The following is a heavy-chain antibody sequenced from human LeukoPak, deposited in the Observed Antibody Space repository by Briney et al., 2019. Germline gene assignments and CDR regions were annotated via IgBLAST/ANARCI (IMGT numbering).Heavy chain of an antibody. CDR1: GFSLRTSGVG. V-gene: IGHV2-5*01. D-gene: IGHD2-2*01. CDR3: AHSYGSTNQDYYYGMDV. Sequence: FGPTVAKPTQTLTLTCTFPGFSLRTSGVGVGWIRQPPGKALEWLALTYWNDDKRYSPSLKSRLTITKDTSKNQVVLTMTNMDPVDTATYYCAHSYGSTNQDYYYGMDVWGQGTTVTVSS. CDR2: TYWNDDK. J-gene: IGHJ6*02.